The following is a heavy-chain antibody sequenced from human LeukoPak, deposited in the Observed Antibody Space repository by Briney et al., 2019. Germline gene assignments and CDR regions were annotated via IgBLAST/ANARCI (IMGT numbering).Heavy chain of an antibody. CDR1: GVPLSSNG. Sequence: QPGGSLSPSCEPSGVPLSSNGMHWVRQLQAKGLGWVALISPDGNDKLYGDSVKGRFTISRDDSKSTLYLQMNSLRAEDTAVYYCTTKVIRGNSGDDYDDWGQGTLVSVSS. CDR3: TTKVIRGNSGDDYDD. CDR2: ISPDGNDK. J-gene: IGHJ4*02. V-gene: IGHV3-30*03. D-gene: IGHD5-12*01.